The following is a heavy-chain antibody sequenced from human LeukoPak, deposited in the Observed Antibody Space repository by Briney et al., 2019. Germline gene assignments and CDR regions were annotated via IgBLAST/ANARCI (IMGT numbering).Heavy chain of an antibody. V-gene: IGHV3-21*04. J-gene: IGHJ4*02. Sequence: PGGSLRLSCAASGFTFSSYSMNWVRQAPGKGLEWVSSISSSSSYIYYADSVKDRFTISRDYSNNTLYLQMNSLRADDTAVYYCAKVASADAQARLNYWGQGTLVTVSS. CDR2: ISSSSSYI. D-gene: IGHD6-19*01. CDR1: GFTFSSYS. CDR3: AKVASADAQARLNY.